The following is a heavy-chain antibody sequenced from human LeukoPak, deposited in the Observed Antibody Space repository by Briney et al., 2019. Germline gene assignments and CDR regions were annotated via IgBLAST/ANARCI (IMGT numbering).Heavy chain of an antibody. CDR2: INPNSGGT. J-gene: IGHJ4*02. Sequence: ASVKVSCKASGYTFTGYYMHWVRQAPGQGLEWMGWINPNSGGTNYAQKFQGRVTMTRDTSISTAYMGLSRLRSDDTAVYYCARDRRTYYYDSSGYSECFDYWGQGTLVTVSS. CDR1: GYTFTGYY. CDR3: ARDRRTYYYDSSGYSECFDY. D-gene: IGHD3-22*01. V-gene: IGHV1-2*02.